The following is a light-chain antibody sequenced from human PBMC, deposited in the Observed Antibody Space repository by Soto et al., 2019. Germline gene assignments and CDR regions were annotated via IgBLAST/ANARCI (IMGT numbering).Light chain of an antibody. Sequence: EIVLTQSPGTLSLSPGERATLSCRASQSISSHYLAWYQHKPGQAPRLLIHGASSRATGIPDRFSGSGSGTDFSLTISGLEPEDFAVYYCQQYAGSPPWTFGQGTNVEIK. CDR3: QQYAGSPPWT. V-gene: IGKV3-20*01. CDR1: QSISSHY. J-gene: IGKJ1*01. CDR2: GAS.